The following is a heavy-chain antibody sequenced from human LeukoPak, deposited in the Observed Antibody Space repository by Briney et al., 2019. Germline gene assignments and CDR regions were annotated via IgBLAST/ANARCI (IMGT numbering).Heavy chain of an antibody. CDR3: ARLGYYDFWSGYYFDY. V-gene: IGHV4-39*01. Sequence: PSETLSLTCTVSGGSISSSSYYWGWIRQPPGKGLEWIGSIYYSGSTYYNPSLKSRVTISVDTSKNQFPRKLSSVTAADTAVYYCARLGYYDFWSGYYFDYWGQGTLVTVSS. CDR1: GGSISSSSYY. J-gene: IGHJ4*02. CDR2: IYYSGST. D-gene: IGHD3-3*01.